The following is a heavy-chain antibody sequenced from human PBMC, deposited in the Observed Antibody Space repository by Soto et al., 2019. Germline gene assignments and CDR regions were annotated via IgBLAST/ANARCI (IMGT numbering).Heavy chain of an antibody. J-gene: IGHJ4*02. CDR3: AKDRGAAGTWNVIYY. D-gene: IGHD6-13*01. V-gene: IGHV3-23*01. CDR1: GFTFTSYA. Sequence: EVQLLESGGGLVQPGGSLRLSCAASGFTFTSYAMSWVRQAPGKGLEWVSAISGTGGSTYYADFVKGRFTISRDNSKNTLYLQIHSLRAEDTAIYYCAKDRGAAGTWNVIYYWGQGTLVTVSS. CDR2: ISGTGGST.